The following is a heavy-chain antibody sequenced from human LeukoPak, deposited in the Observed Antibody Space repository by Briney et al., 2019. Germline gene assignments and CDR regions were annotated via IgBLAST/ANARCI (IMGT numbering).Heavy chain of an antibody. CDR2: LDPEDGET. CDR1: GYTLTELS. Sequence: ASVKVSCKVSGYTLTELSMHWARQAPGKGLEWMGGLDPEDGETIYAQKFQGRVTMTEDTSTDTAYMELSSLRSEDTAVYYCATSNYYDSSGYFPFDYWGQGTLVTVSS. D-gene: IGHD3-22*01. CDR3: ATSNYYDSSGYFPFDY. J-gene: IGHJ4*02. V-gene: IGHV1-24*01.